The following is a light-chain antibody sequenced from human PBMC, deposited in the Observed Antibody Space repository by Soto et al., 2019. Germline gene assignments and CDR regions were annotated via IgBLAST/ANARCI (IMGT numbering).Light chain of an antibody. CDR2: SAS. V-gene: IGKV3-20*01. Sequence: EIVLTQSPGTLSLSPGERATLSCRASQSVRSVYFAWYQQKPGQAPRLLIYSASSRATGIPDRFSGSGSGTDFTLTMSRRETEDFAVYYCQQYGSSPQTVGQGTKLEI. CDR3: QQYGSSPQT. J-gene: IGKJ2*01. CDR1: QSVRSVY.